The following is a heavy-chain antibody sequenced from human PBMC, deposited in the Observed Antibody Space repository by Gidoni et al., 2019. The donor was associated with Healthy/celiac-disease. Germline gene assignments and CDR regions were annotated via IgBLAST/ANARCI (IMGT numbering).Heavy chain of an antibody. CDR1: GYSFTGYW. CDR2: IYPGDSET. V-gene: IGHV5-51*01. D-gene: IGHD6-19*01. Sequence: EVQLVKSGAEVNKPGESLKIPCKGSGYSFTGYWIGWVRQMPGKGLEWIGIIYPGDSETRYSPSFQGQVTISADKSISTAYLQWSSLKASDTAMDYCGAGTGPADYYYYGMDVWGQGTTVTVSS. J-gene: IGHJ6*02. CDR3: GAGTGPADYYYYGMDV.